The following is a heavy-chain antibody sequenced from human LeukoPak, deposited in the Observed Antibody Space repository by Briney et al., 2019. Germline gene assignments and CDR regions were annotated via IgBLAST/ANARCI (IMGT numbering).Heavy chain of an antibody. V-gene: IGHV3-11*06. D-gene: IGHD6-19*01. CDR1: GFTFSDYY. CDR2: ISSSSSYT. J-gene: IGHJ4*02. Sequence: PGGSLRLSCAASGFTFSDYYMSWIRQAPGKGLEWVSYISSSSSYTNYADSVKGRFTISRDNSKNTLYLQMNSLRAEDTAVYYCTYSSGWLYYFDYWGQGTLVTVSS. CDR3: TYSSGWLYYFDY.